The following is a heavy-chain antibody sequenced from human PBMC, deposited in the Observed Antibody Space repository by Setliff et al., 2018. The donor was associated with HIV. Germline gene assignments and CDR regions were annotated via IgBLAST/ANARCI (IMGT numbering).Heavy chain of an antibody. J-gene: IGHJ6*03. CDR2: INHSGST. Sequence: PSETLSLTCAVSGGSISSAYWSWIRQSPGKGLEWIGEINHSGSTHYNPPLKSRATISVDTSKNQFSLKVNSVTAADTAVYYCARGARLLAGYSDRWDYYYMAVWGKGTTVTVSS. CDR1: GGSISSAY. CDR3: ARGARLLAGYSDRWDYYYMAV. V-gene: IGHV4-34*01. D-gene: IGHD6-13*01.